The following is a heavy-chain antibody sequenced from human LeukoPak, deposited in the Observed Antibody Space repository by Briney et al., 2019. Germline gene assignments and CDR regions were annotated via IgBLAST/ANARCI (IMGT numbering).Heavy chain of an antibody. J-gene: IGHJ4*02. D-gene: IGHD2-2*01. CDR3: ARVASSTRGLDY. V-gene: IGHV1-69*13. CDR2: IIPIFGTA. Sequence: ASVKVSCKASGGTFSGYAISWVRQAPGQGLEWMGGIIPIFGTANYAQKFQGRVTITADESTSTAYMELSSLRSEDTAVYYCARVASSTRGLDYWGQGTLVTVSS. CDR1: GGTFSGYA.